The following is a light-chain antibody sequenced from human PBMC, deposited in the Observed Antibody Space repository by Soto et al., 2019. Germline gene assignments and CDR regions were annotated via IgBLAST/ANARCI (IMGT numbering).Light chain of an antibody. CDR3: QQYNSYWT. V-gene: IGKV1-5*01. CDR2: DAS. CDR1: QSISSW. J-gene: IGKJ1*01. Sequence: EIQITQSASILSASVADRVTITCRASQSISSWLAWYQQKPGKAPKLLIYDASSLESGVPSRFSGSGSGTEFTLTISSLQPDDFATYYCQQYNSYWTFGQGTKVDIK.